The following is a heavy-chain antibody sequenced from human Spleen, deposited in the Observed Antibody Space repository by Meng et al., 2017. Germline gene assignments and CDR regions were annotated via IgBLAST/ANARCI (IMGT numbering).Heavy chain of an antibody. Sequence: GESLKISCAASGFSFNNYAIHWVRQAPGKGLEWVAVISYDGSTKYYIDSVKGRFTISRDNSKNTLYLQMNSMRAEDTAVYYCARIGGFWSGYPNCYYYCGMDVWGQGTTVTVSS. CDR3: ARIGGFWSGYPNCYYYCGMDV. V-gene: IGHV3-30*07. J-gene: IGHJ6*02. CDR1: GFSFNNYA. CDR2: ISYDGSTK. D-gene: IGHD3-3*01.